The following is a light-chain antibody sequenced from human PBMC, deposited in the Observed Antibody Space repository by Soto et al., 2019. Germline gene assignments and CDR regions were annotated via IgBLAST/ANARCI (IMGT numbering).Light chain of an antibody. V-gene: IGLV1-47*01. Sequence: QSVLTQPPSASGTPGQRVTISCSGSRSNIGSSNVYWYQQLPGTAPKLLIYKDSQRPSWVPDRFSGSKSGTSASLAISGLRSEDEAEYYCAAWDDSLSGAVFGGGTKLTVL. CDR1: RSNIGSSN. CDR2: KDS. CDR3: AAWDDSLSGAV. J-gene: IGLJ7*01.